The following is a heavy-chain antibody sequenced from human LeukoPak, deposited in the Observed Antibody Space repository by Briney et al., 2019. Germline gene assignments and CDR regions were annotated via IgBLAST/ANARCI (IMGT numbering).Heavy chain of an antibody. CDR1: GFTFSSYG. Sequence: GGSLRLSCAASGFTFSSYGMHWVRQAPGKGLEWVAFIRYDGSNKYYADSVKGRFTISRDNSKNTLYLQMNSLRAEDTAVYYCAKDRAYCSSTSCYIGYWGQGTLVTVSS. CDR2: IRYDGSNK. D-gene: IGHD2-2*02. J-gene: IGHJ4*02. CDR3: AKDRAYCSSTSCYIGY. V-gene: IGHV3-30*02.